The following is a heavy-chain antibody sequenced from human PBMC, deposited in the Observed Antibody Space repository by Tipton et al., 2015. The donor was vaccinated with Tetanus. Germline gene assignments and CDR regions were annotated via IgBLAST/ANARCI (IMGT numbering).Heavy chain of an antibody. CDR2: ITADGGGT. D-gene: IGHD3-16*01. J-gene: IGHJ2*01. CDR3: TKDLRPNVGFDL. CDR1: GFPFSSYA. V-gene: IGHV3-23*01. Sequence: SLRLSCAASGFPFSSYALIWVRQAPGKGLEWVSFITADGGGTYYADSVKGRFTISRDNSRNMVYLQMNSLRADDTAVYFCTKDLRPNVGFDLWGRGTLVTVSS.